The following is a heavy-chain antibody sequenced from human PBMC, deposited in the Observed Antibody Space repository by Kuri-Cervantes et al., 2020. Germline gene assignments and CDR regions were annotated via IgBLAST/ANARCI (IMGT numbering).Heavy chain of an antibody. V-gene: IGHV1-69*05. J-gene: IGHJ4*02. CDR3: MRGAMTTVSSPFFY. CDR1: GYTSTNYG. D-gene: IGHD4-17*01. Sequence: SGKVSCKASGYTSTNYGIAWVRRAPGHGLEWMGGIIPIFGTANYAQKFQGRVTITTDESTSTAYMELRNLRSDDTAVYYCMRGAMTTVSSPFFYWGQGTLVTVSS. CDR2: IIPIFGTA.